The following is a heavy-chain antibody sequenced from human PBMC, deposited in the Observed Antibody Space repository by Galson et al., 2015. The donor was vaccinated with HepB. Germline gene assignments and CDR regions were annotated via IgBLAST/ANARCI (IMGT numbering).Heavy chain of an antibody. V-gene: IGHV4-4*02. CDR2: IYHSGST. D-gene: IGHD3-3*01. Sequence: TLSLTCAVSGGSISSSNWWSWVRQPPGKGLEWIGEIYHSGSTNYNPSLKSRVTISVDKSKNQFSLKLSSVTAADTAVYYCARDFSASGYYTHSDAFDIWGQGTMVTVSS. CDR3: ARDFSASGYYTHSDAFDI. J-gene: IGHJ3*02. CDR1: GGSISSSNW.